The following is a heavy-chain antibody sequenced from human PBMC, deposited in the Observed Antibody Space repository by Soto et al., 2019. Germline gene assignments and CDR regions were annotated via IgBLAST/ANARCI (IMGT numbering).Heavy chain of an antibody. J-gene: IGHJ4*02. D-gene: IGHD4-17*01. CDR2: INPNSGGT. Sequence: VSVKLSCKASGYTFTGYYMHWVRQAPGQGLEWMGWINPNSGGTNYAQKFQGWVTMTRDTSISTAYMELSRLRSDDTAVYYCARDLNGDPLFDYWGQGTLVTVPQ. V-gene: IGHV1-2*04. CDR1: GYTFTGYY. CDR3: ARDLNGDPLFDY.